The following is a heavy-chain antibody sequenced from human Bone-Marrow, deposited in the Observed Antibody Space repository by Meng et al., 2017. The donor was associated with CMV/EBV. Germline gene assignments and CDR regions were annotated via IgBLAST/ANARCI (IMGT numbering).Heavy chain of an antibody. CDR1: GFTFSSYW. V-gene: IGHV3-74*01. D-gene: IGHD3-16*01. CDR3: ARLDGGYYYYYGMDV. J-gene: IGHJ6*02. CDR2: INSDGSST. Sequence: GGSLRLSCAASGFTFSSYWMHWVRQAPGKGLTWVSRINSDGSSTSYADSVKGRFTISRDNAKNTLYLQMNSLRAEDTAVYYFARLDGGYYYYYGMDVWGQGTTVTVSS.